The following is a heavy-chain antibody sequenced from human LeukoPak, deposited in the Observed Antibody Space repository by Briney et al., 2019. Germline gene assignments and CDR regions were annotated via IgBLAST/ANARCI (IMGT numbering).Heavy chain of an antibody. CDR2: IQPDGSQG. CDR3: TREQGGYSGYDLVFDY. V-gene: IGHV3-7*01. J-gene: IGHJ4*02. CDR1: GFTFGSYW. Sequence: GGSLRLSCVASGFTFGSYWMTWVRQAPGKGLEWVANIQPDGSQGLYVDSVKGRFIISRDNAKKSLYLQMNSLRAEDTAVYYCTREQGGYSGYDLVFDYWGQGTLVTVSS. D-gene: IGHD5-12*01.